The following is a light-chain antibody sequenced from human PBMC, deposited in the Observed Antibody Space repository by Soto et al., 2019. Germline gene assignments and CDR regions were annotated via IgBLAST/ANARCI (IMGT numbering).Light chain of an antibody. CDR1: QSVSID. V-gene: IGKV3-15*01. CDR2: GAS. Sequence: DIGMTRSPGAVPVSPGETVTLSCMASQSVSIDLAWYQQKPGQAPRLLIYGASTRATGVPARFSGSRSGPEFTLTITSLQSEDFAISYCHPYNMWPLTFGGGTKVDIK. CDR3: HPYNMWPLT. J-gene: IGKJ4*01.